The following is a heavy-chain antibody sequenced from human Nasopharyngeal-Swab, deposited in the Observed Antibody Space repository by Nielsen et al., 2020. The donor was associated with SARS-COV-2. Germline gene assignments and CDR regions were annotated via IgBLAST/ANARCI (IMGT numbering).Heavy chain of an antibody. V-gene: IGHV3-30*18. CDR2: ISYDGSNK. Sequence: WIRQPPGKGLEWAAVISYDGSNKYYADSVKGRFTISRDNSKNTLYLQMNSLRAEDTAVYYCAKARSDYGERIDYWGQGTLVTVSS. D-gene: IGHD4-17*01. CDR3: AKARSDYGERIDY. J-gene: IGHJ4*02.